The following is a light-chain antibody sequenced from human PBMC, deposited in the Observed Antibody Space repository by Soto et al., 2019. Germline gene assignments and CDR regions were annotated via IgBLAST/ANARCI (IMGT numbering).Light chain of an antibody. CDR1: QSVSYY. Sequence: IVLTQSPATLSLSPGERATLSCRASQSVSYYLAWYQQKPGQAPRLLIYDASNRATGIPARFSGSGSVTDFTLTISSLEPEDFAVYYCQQRSTWPSMTFGQGTRLDIK. V-gene: IGKV3-11*01. CDR2: DAS. J-gene: IGKJ5*01. CDR3: QQRSTWPSMT.